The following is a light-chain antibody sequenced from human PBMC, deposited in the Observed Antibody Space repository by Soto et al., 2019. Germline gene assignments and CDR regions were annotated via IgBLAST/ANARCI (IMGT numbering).Light chain of an antibody. Sequence: QSALTQPASVSGSPGQSITISRTGTNSDVSGYNYVSWYQQHPGKAPKLMLYEVSNRPSGVSNRFSGSKSGNTASLTISGLQAEDEADYYCSSSTSSSTYVFGTGTKLTVL. CDR1: NSDVSGYNY. J-gene: IGLJ1*01. CDR2: EVS. V-gene: IGLV2-14*01. CDR3: SSSTSSSTYV.